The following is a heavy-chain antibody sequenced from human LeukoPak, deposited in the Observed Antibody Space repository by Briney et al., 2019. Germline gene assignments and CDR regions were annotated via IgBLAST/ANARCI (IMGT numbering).Heavy chain of an antibody. V-gene: IGHV4-39*01. Sequence: SETLSLTCTVSGGSISSSSYYWGWIRQPPGKGLEWIGTIYHSGSTYYKLSLKSRVTISVDTSKNQFSLKLSSVTAADTAVYYCARYRPYYYYYYMDVWGKGTTVTVSS. J-gene: IGHJ6*03. D-gene: IGHD1-26*01. CDR2: IYHSGST. CDR1: GGSISSSSYY. CDR3: ARYRPYYYYYYMDV.